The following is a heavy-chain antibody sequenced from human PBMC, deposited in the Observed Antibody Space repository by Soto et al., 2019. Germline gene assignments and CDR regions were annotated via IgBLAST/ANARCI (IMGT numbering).Heavy chain of an antibody. CDR2: ISCSGGTQ. Sequence: GGSLRLSCAASGFTFNNYGMHWVRQAPGKGLEWVAAISCSGGTQYYADSGKGRFTISRDNSKNTLYLQMNSLRAEDTAVYFCAKCPSVVLVPSTLGGNNWFDPWGQGTLVTVSS. D-gene: IGHD2-15*01. V-gene: IGHV3-30*18. J-gene: IGHJ5*02. CDR1: GFTFNNYG. CDR3: AKCPSVVLVPSTLGGNNWFDP.